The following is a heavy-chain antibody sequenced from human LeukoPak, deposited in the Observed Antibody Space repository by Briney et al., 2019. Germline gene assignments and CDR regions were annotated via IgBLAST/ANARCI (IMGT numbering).Heavy chain of an antibody. J-gene: IGHJ4*02. Sequence: EGSLRLSCAASGFTFSSYWMSWVRQAPGKGLEWVANIKEDGSQKYYVDSVKGRFTISRDNAKNSLFLQTNSLRADDTAVYYCARDSGWFRFDYWGQGTLVTVSS. V-gene: IGHV3-7*03. CDR1: GFTFSSYW. CDR3: ARDSGWFRFDY. CDR2: IKEDGSQK. D-gene: IGHD6-13*01.